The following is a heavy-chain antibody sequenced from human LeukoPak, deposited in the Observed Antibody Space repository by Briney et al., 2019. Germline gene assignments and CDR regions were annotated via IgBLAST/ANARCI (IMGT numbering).Heavy chain of an antibody. D-gene: IGHD3-22*01. Sequence: GASVKVACKASGYTFTSYFIHWVRQAPGQGLDWMGIINPSAGSATYAQKFQGRVTMTRDTSTSTVYMELSSLRSEDTAVYFCARVLEKYSDRSGYDAFDIWGQGTMVTVSS. CDR1: GYTFTSYF. J-gene: IGHJ3*02. CDR2: INPSAGSA. CDR3: ARVLEKYSDRSGYDAFDI. V-gene: IGHV1-46*01.